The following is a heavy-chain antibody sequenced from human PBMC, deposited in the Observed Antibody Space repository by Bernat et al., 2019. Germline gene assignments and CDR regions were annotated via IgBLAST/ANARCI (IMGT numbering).Heavy chain of an antibody. CDR3: AGHSIGLAYCSGGSCYDY. D-gene: IGHD2-15*01. CDR2: IYYSGST. Sequence: QLQLQESGPGLVKPSETLSLTCTVSGGSISSSSYYWGWIRQPPGKGLEWIGSIYYSGSTYYNPSLKSRVTISVDTSKNQFSLKLSSVTAADTAVYYCAGHSIGLAYCSGGSCYDYWGQGTLVTVSS. J-gene: IGHJ4*02. V-gene: IGHV4-39*01. CDR1: GGSISSSSYY.